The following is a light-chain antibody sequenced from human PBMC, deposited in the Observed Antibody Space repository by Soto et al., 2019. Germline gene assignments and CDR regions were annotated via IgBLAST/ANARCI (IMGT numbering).Light chain of an antibody. Sequence: DIQMTQSPSSLSASVGDRVTITCRASQGISNYFAWYQQKPGNVPKLLIYAASTLQSGVPSRFSGSGSGTDFTLTISSLQPEDVATYYCQKYNSALFTCGPGTKVDIK. CDR1: QGISNY. CDR2: AAS. CDR3: QKYNSALFT. J-gene: IGKJ3*01. V-gene: IGKV1-27*01.